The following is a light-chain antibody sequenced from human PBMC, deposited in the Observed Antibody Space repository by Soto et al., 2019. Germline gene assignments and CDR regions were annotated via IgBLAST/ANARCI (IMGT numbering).Light chain of an antibody. J-gene: IGKJ1*01. CDR3: QQYDDTPRT. V-gene: IGKV4-1*01. CDR1: QSVINSSNNKNY. Sequence: DIVMTQSPDSLAVSLGERATINCKSSQSVINSSNNKNYLAWYQQKPGQPPKLLIYWASTRESGVPDRFSRSGSGTDFSVTISSLQAEDVAVYDWQQYDDTPRTCGQGAKVEI. CDR2: WAS.